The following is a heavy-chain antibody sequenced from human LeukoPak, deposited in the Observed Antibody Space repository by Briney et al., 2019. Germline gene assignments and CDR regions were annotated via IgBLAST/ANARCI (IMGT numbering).Heavy chain of an antibody. CDR3: ARAPRGYCGGDCYDDAFDI. J-gene: IGHJ3*02. D-gene: IGHD2-21*02. Sequence: ASVKVSCKASGYTFTSYYMHWVRQAPGQGLEWMGIINPSGGSTSYAQKFQGRVTMTREMSTSTVYMDLSSLRSEDTAVYYCARAPRGYCGGDCYDDAFDIWGQGTMVTVSS. V-gene: IGHV1-46*01. CDR1: GYTFTSYY. CDR2: INPSGGST.